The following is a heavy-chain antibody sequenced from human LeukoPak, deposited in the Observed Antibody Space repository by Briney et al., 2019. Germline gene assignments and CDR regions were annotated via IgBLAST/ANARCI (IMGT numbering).Heavy chain of an antibody. D-gene: IGHD3-10*01. CDR3: ARVYASGSYYRGMDV. CDR2: IKEDGSDK. CDR1: GFSFSNYW. J-gene: IGHJ6*02. Sequence: PGGSLRLSCAASGFSFSNYWMSWVRQAPGRGLEWVANIKEDGSDKLYVDSVKGRFTISRDNAKNSLYLQMNSLRAEDTAVYYCARVYASGSYYRGMDVWGQGTTVTVSS. V-gene: IGHV3-7*02.